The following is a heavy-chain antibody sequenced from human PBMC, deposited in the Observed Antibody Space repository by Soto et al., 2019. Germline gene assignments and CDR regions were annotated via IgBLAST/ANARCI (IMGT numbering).Heavy chain of an antibody. CDR3: ARERQSGYDPPHFDY. CDR2: IWYDGSNK. V-gene: IGHV3-33*01. J-gene: IGHJ4*02. Sequence: HPGGSLSLSCAASGFTFSSYGMHWVRQAPGKGLEWVAVIWYDGSNKYYADSVKGRFTISRDNSKNTLYLQMNSLRAEDTAVYYCARERQSGYDPPHFDYWGQGTLVTVS. D-gene: IGHD5-12*01. CDR1: GFTFSSYG.